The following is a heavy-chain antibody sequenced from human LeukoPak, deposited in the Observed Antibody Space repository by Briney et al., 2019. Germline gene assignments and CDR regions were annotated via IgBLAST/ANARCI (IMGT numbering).Heavy chain of an antibody. V-gene: IGHV3-7*01. J-gene: IGHJ4*02. D-gene: IGHD5-18*01. CDR3: ARHLSGVTGYTYGRGIDY. Sequence: GGSLRLSCAASGFTFSSYWMSWVRQAPGKGLEWVANIKKDGSEKYYVDSVKGRFTISRDNAKTSLYLQMNSLRAEDTAVYYCARHLSGVTGYTYGRGIDYWGQGTLVTVSS. CDR1: GFTFSSYW. CDR2: IKKDGSEK.